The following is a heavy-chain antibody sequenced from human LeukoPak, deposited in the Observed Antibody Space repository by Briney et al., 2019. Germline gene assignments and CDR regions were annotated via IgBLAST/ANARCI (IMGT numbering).Heavy chain of an antibody. Sequence: PSQTLSLTCTVSGGSISSGGYYWSWIRQHPGKGLEWIGYIYYSGRTYYNPSLKSRVTISVDTSKNQFSLKLSSVTAADTAVYYCARGYFRDGMDVWGKGTTVTVSS. CDR3: ARGYFRDGMDV. J-gene: IGHJ6*04. CDR1: GGSISSGGYY. V-gene: IGHV4-31*03. D-gene: IGHD2-21*01. CDR2: IYYSGRT.